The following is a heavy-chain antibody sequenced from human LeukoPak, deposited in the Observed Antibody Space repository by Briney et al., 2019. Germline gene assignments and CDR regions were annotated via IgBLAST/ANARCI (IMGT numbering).Heavy chain of an antibody. Sequence: SQTLSLTCTVSGGSISSGSYYWSWIRQPAGKGLEWIGRIYTSGSTNYNPSLKSRVTISVDTSKNQFSLKLSSMTAADTAVYYCARVGGAYDSSGYYYVWGQGTRGTVSS. V-gene: IGHV4-61*02. J-gene: IGHJ4*02. CDR2: IYTSGST. CDR1: GGSISSGSYY. D-gene: IGHD3-22*01. CDR3: ARVGGAYDSSGYYYV.